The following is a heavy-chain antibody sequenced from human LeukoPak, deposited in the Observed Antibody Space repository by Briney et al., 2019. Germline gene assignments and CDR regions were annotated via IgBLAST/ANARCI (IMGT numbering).Heavy chain of an antibody. D-gene: IGHD3-16*01. CDR3: ARVRYRLAETYIDC. Sequence: GASVKVSCTASGYTFSDYAIHWVRQAPGQGLEWMGWINPNSGDTNYAQKFQGRVTMTRDTSISTAYMELSRLRSDDTAVYYCARVRYRLAETYIDCWGQGTLVTVSS. V-gene: IGHV1-2*02. CDR1: GYTFSDYA. CDR2: INPNSGDT. J-gene: IGHJ4*02.